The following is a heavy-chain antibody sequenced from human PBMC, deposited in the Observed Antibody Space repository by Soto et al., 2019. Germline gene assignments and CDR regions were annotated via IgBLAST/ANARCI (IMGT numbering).Heavy chain of an antibody. CDR3: GGGHGYRLATQNNWFAP. Sequence: GGSLRLSCAASGFTFSSYSMNWVRQAPGKGLEWVSYISSSSSTIYYADSVKGRFTISRDNAKNSLYLQMNSLRAEDTAVYYFGGGHGYRLATQNNWFAPWGKGTLATVSS. V-gene: IGHV3-48*01. J-gene: IGHJ5*02. CDR2: ISSSSSTI. CDR1: GFTFSSYS. D-gene: IGHD5-12*01.